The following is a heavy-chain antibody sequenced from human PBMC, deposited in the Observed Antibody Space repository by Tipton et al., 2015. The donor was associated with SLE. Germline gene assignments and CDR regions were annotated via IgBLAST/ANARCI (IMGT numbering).Heavy chain of an antibody. Sequence: TLSLTCSVSGGYISDYYWSWIRQAPGKELEWIGYVSYRGSPIYNPSLKSRVTMSLHTSRNQFSLKVNPLTAADTAVYYCVRGVNFEIWGQGTLVTVSS. CDR1: GGYISDYY. J-gene: IGHJ4*02. D-gene: IGHD5-24*01. CDR3: VRGVNFEI. V-gene: IGHV4-59*01. CDR2: VSYRGSP.